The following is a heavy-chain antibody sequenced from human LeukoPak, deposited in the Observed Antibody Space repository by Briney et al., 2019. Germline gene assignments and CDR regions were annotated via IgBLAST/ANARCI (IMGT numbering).Heavy chain of an antibody. CDR2: ISYDGSNK. J-gene: IGHJ4*01. Sequence: GGSLRLSCAASGFTFSSYGMHWVRQAPGKGLEWVAVISYDGSNKYYADSVKGRFTISRDNSKNTLYLQMNSLRSEDTAVYYCAKHLRIRTSCFDNWGHGTLVTVSS. CDR1: GFTFSSYG. D-gene: IGHD2-2*01. CDR3: AKHLRIRTSCFDN. V-gene: IGHV3-30*18.